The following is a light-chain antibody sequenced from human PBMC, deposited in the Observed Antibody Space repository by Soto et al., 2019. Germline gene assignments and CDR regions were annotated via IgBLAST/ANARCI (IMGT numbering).Light chain of an antibody. V-gene: IGLV4-69*01. Sequence: QLVLTQSPSASASLGASVKLTCTLSSGHSTYAIAWHQQQPEKGPRYLMKLNSDGSHSKGDGIPDRFSGSSSGAERYLTISSLQSEGEDDYCCQTWGTGIQVIFGGGTKLTVL. CDR1: SGHSTYA. CDR3: QTWGTGIQVI. CDR2: LNSDGSH. J-gene: IGLJ2*01.